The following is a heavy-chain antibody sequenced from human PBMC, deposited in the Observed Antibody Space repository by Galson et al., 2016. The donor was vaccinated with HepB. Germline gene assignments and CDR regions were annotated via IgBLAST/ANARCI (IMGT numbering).Heavy chain of an antibody. CDR2: IRGGDSST. Sequence: SLRLSCAASGFTFSNSDMSWVRQAPGKGLVWVSAIRGGDSSTYYADSVRGRFTISRDTSKNTLYLQMNSLRVEDTALYYCAKDSPIGVSYADYDFWGQGILVTVSS. CDR1: GFTFSNSD. J-gene: IGHJ4*02. CDR3: AKDSPIGVSYADYDF. V-gene: IGHV3-23*01. D-gene: IGHD1-26*01.